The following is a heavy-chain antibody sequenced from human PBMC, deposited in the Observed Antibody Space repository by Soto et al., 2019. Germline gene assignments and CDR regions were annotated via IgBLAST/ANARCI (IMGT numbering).Heavy chain of an antibody. J-gene: IGHJ6*02. CDR2: IYYSGST. CDR1: GGSISSGDYY. CDR3: ARAGGCSSTSCPLRYGMDV. D-gene: IGHD2-2*01. Sequence: PSETLSLTCTVSGGSISSGDYYWSWIRQPPGKGLEWIGYIYYSGSTYYNPSLKSRVTISVDTSKNQFSLKLSSVTAADTAVYYCARAGGCSSTSCPLRYGMDVWGQGTTVTVSS. V-gene: IGHV4-30-4*01.